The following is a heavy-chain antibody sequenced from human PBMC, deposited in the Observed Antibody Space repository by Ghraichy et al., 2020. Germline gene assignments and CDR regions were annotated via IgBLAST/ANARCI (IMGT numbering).Heavy chain of an antibody. J-gene: IGHJ4*02. V-gene: IGHV3-74*03. D-gene: IGHD3-10*01. Sequence: GGSLRLSCVGSGFTFGNYWMLWARQAPGKGLVWVSRISGDGSITTYADYVKGRFTVSRDNARNTLYLQMNSLRAEETAVYYCVRLGLFQGAYWGQGALVTVSS. CDR1: GFTFGNYW. CDR2: ISGDGSIT. CDR3: VRLGLFQGAY.